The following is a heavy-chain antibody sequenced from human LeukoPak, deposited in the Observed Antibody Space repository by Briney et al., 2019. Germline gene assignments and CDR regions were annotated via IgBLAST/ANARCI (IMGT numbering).Heavy chain of an antibody. Sequence: PSETLSLTCTASGGSISSYYWSWIRQPAGKGLEWIGRIYTSGSTNYNPSLKSRVTMSVDTSKNQFSLKLSSVTAADTAVYYCARDLNVAVAPPFDYWGQGTLVTVSS. V-gene: IGHV4-4*07. D-gene: IGHD6-19*01. J-gene: IGHJ4*02. CDR2: IYTSGST. CDR3: ARDLNVAVAPPFDY. CDR1: GGSISSYY.